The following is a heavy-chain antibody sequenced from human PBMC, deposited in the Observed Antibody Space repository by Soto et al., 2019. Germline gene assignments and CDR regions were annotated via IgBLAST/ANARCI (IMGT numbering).Heavy chain of an antibody. CDR2: IDPSDSYT. Sequence: GEFLKISWKGSGYSFTSFWSSWVRQMPGKGLEWMGRIDPSDSYTNYSPSFQGHVTISADKSISTAYLQWSSLKASDTAMYYCAVDVVAATDVWGQGTTVTVSS. CDR1: GYSFTSFW. J-gene: IGHJ6*02. CDR3: AVDVVAATDV. V-gene: IGHV5-10-1*01. D-gene: IGHD6-13*01.